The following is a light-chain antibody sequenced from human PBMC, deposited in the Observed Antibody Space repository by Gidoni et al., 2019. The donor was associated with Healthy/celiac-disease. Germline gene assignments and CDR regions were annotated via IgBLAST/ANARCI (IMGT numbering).Light chain of an antibody. V-gene: IGLV3-1*01. Sequence: YELTQPPSVSGSPGQTASITCSGDKLGDKYACWYQQKPGQSPVLVIYQDSKRPSGIPERFSGSNSGNTATLTISGTQAMDEADYYCQAWDSSVVFGGGTKLTVL. CDR1: KLGDKY. J-gene: IGLJ2*01. CDR2: QDS. CDR3: QAWDSSVV.